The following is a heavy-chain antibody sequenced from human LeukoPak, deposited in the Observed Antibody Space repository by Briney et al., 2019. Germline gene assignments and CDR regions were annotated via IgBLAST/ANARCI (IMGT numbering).Heavy chain of an antibody. V-gene: IGHV3-30*18. CDR2: ISYDGSNK. J-gene: IGHJ4*02. CDR1: GFTFSSYG. Sequence: HPGRSLRLSCAASGFTFSSYGMHWVRQAPGKGLEWVAVISYDGSNKYYADSVKGRFTISRDNSKNTLYLQMNSLRAEDTAVYYCAKVRDYGGNRQRYFDYWGQGTLVTVSS. D-gene: IGHD4-23*01. CDR3: AKVRDYGGNRQRYFDY.